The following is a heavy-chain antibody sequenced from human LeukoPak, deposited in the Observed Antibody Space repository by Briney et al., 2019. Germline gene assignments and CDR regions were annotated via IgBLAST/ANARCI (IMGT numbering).Heavy chain of an antibody. CDR2: LSHRECGGPA. V-gene: IGHV3-49*03. CDR3: ARERAGDVDY. J-gene: IGHJ4*02. CDR1: GFNFGVVA. Sequence: SLRLSCATSGFNFGVVAMDWIRQAPGKGLEGVGFLSHRECGGPAEYAASVNGRFAISRNDSKSIVYLQMNDLRAEDTGVYYCARERAGDVDYWGLGTLVTVSS.